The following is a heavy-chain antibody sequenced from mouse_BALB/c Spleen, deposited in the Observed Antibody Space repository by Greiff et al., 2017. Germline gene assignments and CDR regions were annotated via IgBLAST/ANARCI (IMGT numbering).Heavy chain of an antibody. V-gene: IGHV1-4*01. CDR2: INPSSGYT. J-gene: IGHJ1*01. CDR1: GYTFTSYT. D-gene: IGHD1-1*01. Sequence: HVQLQQSGAELARPGASVKMSCKASGYTFTSYTMHWVKQRPGQGLEWIGYINPSSGYTNYNQKFKDKATLTADKSSSTAYMQLSSLTSEDSAVYYCARRDYGSSYGYFDVWGAGTTVTVSS. CDR3: ARRDYGSSYGYFDV.